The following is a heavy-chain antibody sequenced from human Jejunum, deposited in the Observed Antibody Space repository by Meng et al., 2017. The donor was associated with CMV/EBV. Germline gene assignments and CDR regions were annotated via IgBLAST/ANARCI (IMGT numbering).Heavy chain of an antibody. J-gene: IGHJ4*02. D-gene: IGHD2-2*01. CDR1: GGSFSCYY. CDR2: INHSGSA. V-gene: IGHV4-34*01. CDR3: ARYYCASSNCYPFDS. Sequence: YGGSFSCYYWSGIRQSPGQGLEWIGQINHSGSASYNPSLRRRVTISEDTSKNQFSLRLTSVTAADTATYYCARYYCASSNCYPFDSWGQGELVTVSS.